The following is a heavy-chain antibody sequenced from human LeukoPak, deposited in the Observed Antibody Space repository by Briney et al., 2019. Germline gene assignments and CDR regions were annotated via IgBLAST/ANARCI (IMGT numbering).Heavy chain of an antibody. J-gene: IGHJ6*03. CDR1: GFTFSSYA. D-gene: IGHD1-14*01. CDR3: ARNKAGYHYYMDV. V-gene: IGHV3-23*01. CDR2: LSGGSDST. Sequence: PRGSLRLSCAASGFTFSSYAMIWVRQAPGKGLECVSTLSGGSDSTYYADSVKGRFTISRDNSKNTLYLQMSSLRAEDTAIYYCARNKAGYHYYMDVWGKGTTVTVSS.